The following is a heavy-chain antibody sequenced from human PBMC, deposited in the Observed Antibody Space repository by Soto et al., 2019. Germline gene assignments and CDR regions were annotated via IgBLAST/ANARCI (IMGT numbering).Heavy chain of an antibody. Sequence: EVQLLESGGGLVQRGGSLRLSCAASGFTFSNYAMSWVRQAPGKGLEWVSLISDSGGSTYYAGSVKGRFTISRDNSKNTPYLQMNSLRAEDTAIYYCAKCPAWGGGCERLDYWGQGALVTVSS. CDR1: GFTFSNYA. J-gene: IGHJ4*02. D-gene: IGHD2-15*01. CDR2: ISDSGGST. CDR3: AKCPAWGGGCERLDY. V-gene: IGHV3-23*01.